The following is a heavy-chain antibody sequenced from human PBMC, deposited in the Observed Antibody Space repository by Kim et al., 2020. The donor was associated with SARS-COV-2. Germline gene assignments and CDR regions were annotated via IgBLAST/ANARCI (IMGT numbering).Heavy chain of an antibody. D-gene: IGHD4-17*01. CDR1: GGSISSSSYY. J-gene: IGHJ4*02. V-gene: IGHV4-39*07. Sequence: SETLSLTCTVSGGSISSSSYYWGWIRQPPGKGLEWIGSIYYSGSTYYNPSLKSRVTISVDTSKNQFSLKLSSVTAADTAVYYCERDLKGDGDQSGDFDYWGQGTMITVSS. CDR3: ERDLKGDGDQSGDFDY. CDR2: IYYSGST.